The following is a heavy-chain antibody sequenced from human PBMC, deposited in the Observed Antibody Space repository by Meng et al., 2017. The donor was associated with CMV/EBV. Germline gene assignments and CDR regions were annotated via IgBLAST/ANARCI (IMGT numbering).Heavy chain of an antibody. V-gene: IGHV3-30*04. Sequence: GGSLRLSCAASGFTFSSYAMHWVRKAPGKGLEWVAVISYDGSNKYYADSVKGRFTISRDNSKNTLYLQMNSLRAEDTAVYYCAGSQYEYFQHWGQGTLVTVSS. CDR3: AGSQYEYFQH. CDR1: GFTFSSYA. CDR2: ISYDGSNK. J-gene: IGHJ1*01.